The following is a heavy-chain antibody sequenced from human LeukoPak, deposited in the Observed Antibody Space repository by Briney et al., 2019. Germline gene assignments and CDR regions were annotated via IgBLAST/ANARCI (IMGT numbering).Heavy chain of an antibody. CDR1: GGSFSGYY. D-gene: IGHD3-10*01. V-gene: IGHV4-34*01. Sequence: SETLSPTCAVYGGSFSGYYWSWIRQPPGKGLEWIGEINHSGSTNYNPSLKSRVTISVDTSKNQFSLKLSSVTAADTAVYYCARGSTPRRKTYYYGSGSYPPYYYYYGMDVWGQGTTVTVSS. CDR3: ARGSTPRRKTYYYGSGSYPPYYYYYGMDV. J-gene: IGHJ6*02. CDR2: INHSGST.